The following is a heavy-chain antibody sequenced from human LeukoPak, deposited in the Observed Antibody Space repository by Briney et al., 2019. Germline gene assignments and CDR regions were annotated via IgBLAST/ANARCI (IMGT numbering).Heavy chain of an antibody. Sequence: SETLSLTCAVYGGSFSGYYWSWIRQPPGKGLEWIGEINHSGSTNYNPSLKSRVTISVDTSKNQFSLKLSSVTAADTAVYYCARSEGSYYYGSGRDTLFDYWGQGTLVTVSS. CDR3: ARSEGSYYYGSGRDTLFDY. V-gene: IGHV4-34*01. D-gene: IGHD3-10*01. CDR2: INHSGST. CDR1: GGSFSGYY. J-gene: IGHJ4*02.